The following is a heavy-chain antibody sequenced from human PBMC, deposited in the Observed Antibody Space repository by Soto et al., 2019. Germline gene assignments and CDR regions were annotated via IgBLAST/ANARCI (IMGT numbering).Heavy chain of an antibody. Sequence: EVQLVESGGGLVQPGGSLRLSCAASGFTFSSYWMHWVRQAPGKGLVWVSRINSDGSSTSYADSVKGRFTISRDNAKNTLYLQMSSQRAEDTAVYYCARPKPLTYGDYGFDSWGQGILVTVSS. CDR1: GFTFSSYW. CDR3: ARPKPLTYGDYGFDS. D-gene: IGHD4-17*01. J-gene: IGHJ4*02. V-gene: IGHV3-74*02. CDR2: INSDGSST.